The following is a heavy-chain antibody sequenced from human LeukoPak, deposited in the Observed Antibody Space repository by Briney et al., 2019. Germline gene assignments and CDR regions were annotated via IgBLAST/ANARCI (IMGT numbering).Heavy chain of an antibody. V-gene: IGHV3-23*01. Sequence: PGGSLRLSCAASGFTFSSYAMSWVRQAPGKGLEWVSAISGSGGSTYYADSVKGRFTISRDNSKNTLYLQMNSLRAEDTAVYYCAREYYYDSSGRALFYWGQGTLVTVSS. J-gene: IGHJ4*02. CDR2: ISGSGGST. CDR1: GFTFSSYA. CDR3: AREYYYDSSGRALFY. D-gene: IGHD3-22*01.